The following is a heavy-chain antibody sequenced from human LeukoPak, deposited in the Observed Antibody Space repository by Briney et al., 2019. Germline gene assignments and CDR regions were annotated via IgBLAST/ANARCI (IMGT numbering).Heavy chain of an antibody. CDR3: ARDRNIRSGVATIADY. Sequence: GGSLRLSCAASGFTFSDYYMSWIRQAPGKGLEWVSYISSSSSYTNYADSVKGRFTISRDNAKNSLYLQMNSLRAEDTAVYYCARDRNIRSGVATIADYWGQGTLVTVSS. J-gene: IGHJ4*02. CDR2: ISSSSSYT. CDR1: GFTFSDYY. V-gene: IGHV3-11*06. D-gene: IGHD5-12*01.